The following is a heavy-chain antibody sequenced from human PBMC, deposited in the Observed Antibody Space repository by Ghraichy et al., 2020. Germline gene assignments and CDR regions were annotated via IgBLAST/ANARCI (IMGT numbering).Heavy chain of an antibody. CDR3: ARHDLAVAGPVDH. J-gene: IGHJ4*02. Sequence: SQTLSLTFTVSGGSISGTSYYWGWIRQPPGKGLEWIGSIYYSWYTYYNPSLKSRVTISGDTSKTQFSLKLSSVTAADTAVYYCARHDLAVAGPVDHWGQGTLVTVSS. V-gene: IGHV4-39*01. D-gene: IGHD6-13*01. CDR2: IYYSWYT. CDR1: GGSISGTSYY.